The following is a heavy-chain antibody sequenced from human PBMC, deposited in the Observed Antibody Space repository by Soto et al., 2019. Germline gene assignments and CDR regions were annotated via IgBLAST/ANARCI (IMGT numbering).Heavy chain of an antibody. J-gene: IGHJ5*02. CDR3: ASSTLGYNWFDP. V-gene: IGHV3-74*01. D-gene: IGHD3-16*01. CDR2: INSDGSST. Sequence: GGSLRLSCAASGFTFSRYWMHWVRQAPGKGLVWVSRINSDGSSTSYADSVKGRFTISRDNAKNTLYLQMNSLRAEDTAVYYCASSTLGYNWFDPWGQGTLVTVSS. CDR1: GFTFSRYW.